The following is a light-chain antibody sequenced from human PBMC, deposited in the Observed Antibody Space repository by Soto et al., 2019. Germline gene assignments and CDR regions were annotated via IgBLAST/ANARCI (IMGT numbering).Light chain of an antibody. J-gene: IGLJ2*01. CDR2: YDD. CDR1: RSNIGNNA. Sequence: QSVLTQPPSVSEAPRQRVTISCSGSRSNIGNNAVNWYQQLPRKAPKLLIYYDDLLSSGVSDRFSGSKSGTSASLAISGLQSEDEADYYCAVWDDNLNGVVFGGGTKLTVL. CDR3: AVWDDNLNGVV. V-gene: IGLV1-36*01.